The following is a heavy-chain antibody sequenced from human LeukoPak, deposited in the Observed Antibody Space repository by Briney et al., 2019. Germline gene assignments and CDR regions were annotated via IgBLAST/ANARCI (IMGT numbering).Heavy chain of an antibody. CDR1: GFTFSDYY. D-gene: IGHD2-21*02. CDR2: ISSSGSTI. CDR3: ARDLAYCGGDCYSGYFDY. J-gene: IGHJ4*02. V-gene: IGHV3-11*01. Sequence: GGSLRLPCAASGFTFSDYYMSWIRQAPGKGLEWVSYISSSGSTIYYADSVKGRFTISRDNAKNSLYLQMNSLRAEDTAVYYCARDLAYCGGDCYSGYFDYWGQGTLVTVSS.